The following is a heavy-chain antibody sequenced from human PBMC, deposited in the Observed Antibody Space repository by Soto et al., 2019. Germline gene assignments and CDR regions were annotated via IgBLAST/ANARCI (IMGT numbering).Heavy chain of an antibody. CDR1: GGSFSGYY. Sequence: LSLTCAVYGGSFSGYYWSWIRQPPGKGLEWIGEINHSGSTNYNPSLKSRVTISVDTSKNQFSLKLSSVTAADTDVYYCARAYYDRSGYAVDPWGQGTLVTVSS. D-gene: IGHD3-22*01. CDR3: ARAYYDRSGYAVDP. V-gene: IGHV4-34*01. J-gene: IGHJ5*02. CDR2: INHSGST.